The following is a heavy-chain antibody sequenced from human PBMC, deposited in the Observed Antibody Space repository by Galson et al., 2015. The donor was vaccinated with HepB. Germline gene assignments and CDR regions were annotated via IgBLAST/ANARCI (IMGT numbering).Heavy chain of an antibody. D-gene: IGHD3-3*01. CDR1: GFDFSIYG. V-gene: IGHV3-33*01. CDR3: AREIKGRWYHFGY. Sequence: SLRLSCAASGFDFSIYGMNWVRQAPGKGLEWVAVIWFDGSNEDYVDSVKGRFTISRDNSQKTLYLQMNSLRAEDTAVYYCAREIKGRWYHFGYWGQGALVTVSS. J-gene: IGHJ4*02. CDR2: IWFDGSNE.